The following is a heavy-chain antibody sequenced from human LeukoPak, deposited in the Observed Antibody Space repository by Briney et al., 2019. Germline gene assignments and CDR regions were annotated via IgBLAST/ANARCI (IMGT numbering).Heavy chain of an antibody. V-gene: IGHV4-34*01. Sequence: PSETLSLTCAVYGGSFSGYYWSWIRQPPGKGLEWIGEINHSGSTNYNPSLKSRVTVSVDTSKNQFSLKLSCVTAADTAVYYCARGQYGLPYYYDSSGYYALGAFDIWGQGTMVTVSS. CDR2: INHSGST. CDR1: GGSFSGYY. D-gene: IGHD3-22*01. CDR3: ARGQYGLPYYYDSSGYYALGAFDI. J-gene: IGHJ3*02.